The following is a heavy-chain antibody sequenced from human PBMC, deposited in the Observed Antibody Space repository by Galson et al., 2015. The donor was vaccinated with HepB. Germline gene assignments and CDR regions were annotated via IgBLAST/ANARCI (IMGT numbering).Heavy chain of an antibody. CDR2: INWNGGHT. V-gene: IGHV3-20*04. D-gene: IGHD2-21*01. CDR3: ARRRGEYYHYMDV. J-gene: IGHJ6*03. CDR1: GFTFDDFG. Sequence: SLRLSCAASGFTFDDFGISWVRQTPGKGLEWVSHINWNGGHTAHADSLKGRFTISRDNTKNSLYLQMNSLTDEDTALYYCARRRGEYYHYMDVWGKGTTVIVSS.